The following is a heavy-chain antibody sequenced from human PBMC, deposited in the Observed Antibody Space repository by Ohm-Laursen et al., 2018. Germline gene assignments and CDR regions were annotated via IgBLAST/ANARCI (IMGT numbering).Heavy chain of an antibody. CDR2: IKEDGSTK. CDR3: GRIGYKSSAFDY. CDR1: GFTFSNYW. J-gene: IGHJ4*02. V-gene: IGHV3-7*01. D-gene: IGHD3-22*01. Sequence: GTLSLTCPASGFTFSNYWMSWVRQAPGKGLEWVANIKEDGSTKFYLDSVKGRFTVSRENAENSLYLQMNSLRVEDTAVYYCGRIGYKSSAFDYWGQGTLVTVPS.